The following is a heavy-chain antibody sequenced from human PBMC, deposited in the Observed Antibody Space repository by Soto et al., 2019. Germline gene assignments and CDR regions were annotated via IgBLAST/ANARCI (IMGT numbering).Heavy chain of an antibody. J-gene: IGHJ4*02. CDR3: AREEGVDTAMVNHYDY. D-gene: IGHD5-18*01. V-gene: IGHV1-46*03. Sequence: GASVKVSCKASGYTFTSYYMHWVRQAPGQGLEWMGIINPSGGSTSYAQKFQGRVTMTRDTSTSTVYMELGSLRSEDTAVYYCAREEGVDTAMVNHYDYWGQGTLVTVSS. CDR2: INPSGGST. CDR1: GYTFTSYY.